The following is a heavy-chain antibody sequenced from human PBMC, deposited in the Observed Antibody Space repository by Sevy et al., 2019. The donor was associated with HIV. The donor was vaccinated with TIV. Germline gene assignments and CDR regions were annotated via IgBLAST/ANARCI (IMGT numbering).Heavy chain of an antibody. D-gene: IGHD6-19*01. Sequence: ASVKVSCKVSGYTLTELSMHWVRQAPGKGLEWMGGFDPEDGETIYAQKFQGRVTMTEDTSTDTAYMELSSLRSEDTAVDYCATLRIAVAGTQDMGGAFDIWGQGTMVTVSS. CDR1: GYTLTELS. V-gene: IGHV1-24*01. J-gene: IGHJ3*02. CDR3: ATLRIAVAGTQDMGGAFDI. CDR2: FDPEDGET.